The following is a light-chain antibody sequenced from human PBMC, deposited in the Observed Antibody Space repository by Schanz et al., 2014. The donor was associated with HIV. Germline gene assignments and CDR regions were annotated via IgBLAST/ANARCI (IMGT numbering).Light chain of an antibody. CDR1: QSISSY. J-gene: IGKJ1*01. CDR3: QKYDRAPWT. Sequence: DIQMTQSPSSLSASVGDRVTITCRASQSISSYLNWYQQKPGKAPKLLIYAASSLQSGVPSRFSGSGSGTDFTLTISSLQPEDVATYYCQKYDRAPWTFGQGTTVEIK. CDR2: AAS. V-gene: IGKV1-39*01.